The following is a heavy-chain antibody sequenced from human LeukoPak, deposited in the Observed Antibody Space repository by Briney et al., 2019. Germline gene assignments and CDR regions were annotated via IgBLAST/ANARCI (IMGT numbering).Heavy chain of an antibody. V-gene: IGHV3-7*01. D-gene: IGHD6-13*01. J-gene: IGHJ4*02. CDR3: ASLIPPSIAAAGSFDY. CDR2: IKQDGSEK. CDR1: GFTFSSYW. Sequence: GGSLRLSCAASGFTFSSYWMSWVRQAPGKGLEWVANIKQDGSEKYYVDSVKGRFTISRDNAKNSLYLQMNSLRAEDTAVYYCASLIPPSIAAAGSFDYWGQGTLVTVSS.